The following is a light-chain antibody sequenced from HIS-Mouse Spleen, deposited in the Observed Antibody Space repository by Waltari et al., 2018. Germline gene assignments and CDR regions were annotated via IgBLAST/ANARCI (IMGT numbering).Light chain of an antibody. V-gene: IGLV3-10*01. CDR1: ALPNKY. CDR2: EDS. Sequence: SYELTQPPSVSVSPGQTARITCSGDALPNKYPYWYQRKSGQAPVLVIYEDSKRPSGIPERFSGSSSGTMATLTISGAQVEDEADYYCYSTDSSGNHRRVFGGGTKLTVL. CDR3: YSTDSSGNHRRV. J-gene: IGLJ3*02.